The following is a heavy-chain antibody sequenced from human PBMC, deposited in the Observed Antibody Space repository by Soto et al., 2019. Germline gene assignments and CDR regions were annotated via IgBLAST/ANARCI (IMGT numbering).Heavy chain of an antibody. V-gene: IGHV3-74*02. J-gene: IGHJ6*03. CDR3: ARGDCVGGSCYSLAGSFYYYMDA. D-gene: IGHD2-15*01. CDR2: INSDGSVS. CDR1: GFTFRNYW. Sequence: EVQLVESGGGLVQPGGSLRLSCAASGFTFRNYWMYWVRQAPGQGLEWVSRINSDGSVSSYADSVKGRLTISRDNVKNPLYLLMDGLRAEDTAVYYCARGDCVGGSCYSLAGSFYYYMDAWGKGTTVTVFS.